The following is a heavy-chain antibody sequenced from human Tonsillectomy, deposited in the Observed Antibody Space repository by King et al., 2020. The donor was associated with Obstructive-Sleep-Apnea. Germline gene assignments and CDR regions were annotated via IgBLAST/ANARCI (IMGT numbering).Heavy chain of an antibody. V-gene: IGHV3-48*04. J-gene: IGHJ4*02. Sequence: VQLVQSGGGLVQPGGSLRLSCAASRFTFSSYSMNWVRQAPGKGLEWDSYMSSSNSTIYYADSVKGRFTISRDNAKNSLYLQMNSLRAEDTAVYYCARGRGYNYGYTDYWGQGTLVTVSS. CDR2: MSSSNSTI. D-gene: IGHD5-18*01. CDR1: RFTFSSYS. CDR3: ARGRGYNYGYTDY.